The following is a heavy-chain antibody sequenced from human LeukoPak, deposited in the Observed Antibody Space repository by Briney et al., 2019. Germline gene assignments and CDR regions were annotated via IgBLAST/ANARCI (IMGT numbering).Heavy chain of an antibody. CDR2: IYSSGST. CDR1: GGSINIYY. V-gene: IGHV4-4*07. D-gene: IGHD2-21*02. CDR3: AKDDGGYSPFDY. Sequence: SETLSLTCIVSGGSINIYYWNWIRQPAGKGLEWIGRIYSSGSTNYNPSLKSRVTMSVDTPKNQFSLKLNSVTAADTAVYYCAKDDGGYSPFDYWGQGILVTVSS. J-gene: IGHJ4*02.